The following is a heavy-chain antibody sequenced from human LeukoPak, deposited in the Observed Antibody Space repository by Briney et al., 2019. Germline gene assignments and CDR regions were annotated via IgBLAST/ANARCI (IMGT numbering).Heavy chain of an antibody. CDR1: GFTFSSYG. CDR3: AKSWGAYYYDSSGIDDAFDI. Sequence: QAGGSLRLSCAASGFTFSSYGMSWVRQAPGKGLEWVSAISGSGGSTYYADSVKGRFTISRDNSKNTLYLQMNSLRAEDTAVYYCAKSWGAYYYDSSGIDDAFDIWGQGTMVTVSS. D-gene: IGHD3-22*01. J-gene: IGHJ3*02. V-gene: IGHV3-23*01. CDR2: ISGSGGST.